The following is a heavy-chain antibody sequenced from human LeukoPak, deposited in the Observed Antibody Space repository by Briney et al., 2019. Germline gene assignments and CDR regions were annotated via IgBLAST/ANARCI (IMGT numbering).Heavy chain of an antibody. CDR1: GGSIGTYY. D-gene: IGHD3-16*02. CDR3: ARHIGGGIEDMDV. J-gene: IGHJ6*03. CDR2: IYVTGT. Sequence: PSETPSLTCTVSGGSIGTYYWSWIRQSPGKGLEWIGYIYVTGTRYNPYLQSRVTISVDRSGNQFFLKMSSVTAADTAVYYCARHIGGGIEDMDVWGKGTKVIVSS. V-gene: IGHV4-59*08.